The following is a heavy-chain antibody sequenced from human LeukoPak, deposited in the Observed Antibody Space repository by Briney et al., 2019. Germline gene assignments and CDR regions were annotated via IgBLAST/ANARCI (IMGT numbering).Heavy chain of an antibody. CDR3: ARANGVDTAMAYFDY. CDR1: GYSFTSYW. Sequence: GESLKISCKGSGYSFTSYWIGWVRQMPGKGLEWMGIIYPGDSDTRYSPSFQGQVTISADKSISTAYLQWSSLKASDTAMYYCARANGVDTAMAYFDYWGQGTLVTVSS. J-gene: IGHJ4*02. CDR2: IYPGDSDT. D-gene: IGHD5-18*01. V-gene: IGHV5-51*01.